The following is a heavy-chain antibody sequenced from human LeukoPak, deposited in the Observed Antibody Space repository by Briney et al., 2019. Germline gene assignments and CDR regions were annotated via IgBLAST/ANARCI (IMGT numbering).Heavy chain of an antibody. V-gene: IGHV3-48*03. CDR3: VRGGSNGLFDY. CDR1: GFTFDSYE. CDR2: ISRSGDTK. J-gene: IGHJ4*02. D-gene: IGHD1-1*01. Sequence: GGSLSLSCTASGFTFDSYEMNWVRQAPGKGLEWVSYISRSGDTKKYGDSVKGRFSISRDNTKNSLYLQMNSLRAEDTAVYYCVRGGSNGLFDYWGQGTLVTVSS.